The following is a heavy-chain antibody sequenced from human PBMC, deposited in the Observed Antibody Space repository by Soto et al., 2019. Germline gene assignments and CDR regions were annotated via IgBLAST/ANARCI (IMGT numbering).Heavy chain of an antibody. V-gene: IGHV1-2*04. CDR3: ARSYCSSTSCSLDAFDI. CDR2: INPNSGGT. CDR1: GYTFTVYY. Sequence: ASVKVSCKASGYTFTVYYMHWVRQAPGQGLAWMGWINPNSGGTNYAQKFQGWVTMPRDTSISTAYMELSRLRSDETAVYYCARSYCSSTSCSLDAFDIWGQGTMVTVSS. J-gene: IGHJ3*02. D-gene: IGHD2-2*01.